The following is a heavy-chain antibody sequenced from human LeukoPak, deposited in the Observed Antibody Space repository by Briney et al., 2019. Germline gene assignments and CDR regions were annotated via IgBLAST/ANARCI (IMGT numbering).Heavy chain of an antibody. J-gene: IGHJ4*02. CDR3: ARLHLTSYYDSSGYYSDY. D-gene: IGHD3-22*01. CDR2: IDPSDSYT. V-gene: IGHV5-10-1*01. CDR1: GYSFTSYW. Sequence: GESLKISCKGSGYSFTSYWISWVRQMPGKGLEWMGRIDPSDSYTNYSPSFQGHVTISADKSISTAYLQWSSLKASDTAMYYCARLHLTSYYDSSGYYSDYWSQGTLVTVSS.